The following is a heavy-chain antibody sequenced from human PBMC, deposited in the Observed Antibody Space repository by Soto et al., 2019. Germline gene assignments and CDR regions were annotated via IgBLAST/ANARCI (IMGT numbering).Heavy chain of an antibody. CDR3: ARSRIQLHYGMDV. CDR1: GFTFSSYA. J-gene: IGHJ6*02. CDR2: IIPIFGTA. V-gene: IGHV1-69*01. Sequence: VQLVESGGGLVKPGGSLRLSCAASGFTFSSYAISWVRQAPGQGLEWMGGIIPIFGTANYAQKFQGRVTITADESTSTAYMELSSLRSEDTAVYYCARSRIQLHYGMDVWGQGTTVTVSS. D-gene: IGHD5-18*01.